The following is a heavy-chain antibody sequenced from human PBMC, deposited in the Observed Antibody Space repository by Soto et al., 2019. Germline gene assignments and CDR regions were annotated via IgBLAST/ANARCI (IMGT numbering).Heavy chain of an antibody. Sequence: ASVKVSCKASGYTFTSYDINWVRQATGQGLEWMGWMNPNSGNTGYAQKFQGRVTMTRNTSISTAYMELSSLRSEDTAVYYCARAGGRFISGITNCEVVRNHYYMDVWGKGTTVTVSS. J-gene: IGHJ6*03. V-gene: IGHV1-8*01. CDR1: GYTFTSYD. D-gene: IGHD3-3*01. CDR3: ARAGGRFISGITNCEVVRNHYYMDV. CDR2: MNPNSGNT.